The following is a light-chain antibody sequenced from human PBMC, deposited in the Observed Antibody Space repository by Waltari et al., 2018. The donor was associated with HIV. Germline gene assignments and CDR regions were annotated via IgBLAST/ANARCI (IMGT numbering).Light chain of an antibody. CDR1: NIGSKS. CDR3: QVWDSSSDAYV. J-gene: IGLJ1*01. CDR2: YDS. Sequence: SYVLAQPPSVSVSPGKTARITCGGNNIGSKSVLWYQQKPGQAPVVVIYYDSDQPSGIPERFSGSNSGNTATLTISRGEAGDEADYYCQVWDSSSDAYVFGTGTKVTVL. V-gene: IGLV3-21*04.